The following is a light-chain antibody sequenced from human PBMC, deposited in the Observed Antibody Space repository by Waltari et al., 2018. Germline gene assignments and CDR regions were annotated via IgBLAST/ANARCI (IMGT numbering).Light chain of an antibody. CDR1: QSISSY. CDR3: QHYNSFSHIYT. J-gene: IGKJ2*01. CDR2: AAS. Sequence: AIRITQSPSSLSASTGDRVTITCRASQSISSYLAWYQQKPGKAPKVLIYAASTLQSGVPSRFSGSGSGTDFTLTISCLQSEDFAIYYCQHYNSFSHIYTFGQGTKLEI. V-gene: IGKV1-8*01.